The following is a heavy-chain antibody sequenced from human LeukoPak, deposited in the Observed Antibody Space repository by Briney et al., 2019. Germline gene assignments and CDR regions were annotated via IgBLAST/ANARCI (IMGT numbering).Heavy chain of an antibody. J-gene: IGHJ4*02. CDR1: GGSISSSSYY. CDR3: ARQRAIFGVAQY. CDR2: IYYSGST. Sequence: PSETLSLTCTVSGGSISSSSYYWGWIRQPPGKGLEWIGSIYYSGSTYYNPSLKSRVTISVDTSKNQFSLKLSSVTAADTAVYYCARQRAIFGVAQYWGQGTLVTVSS. V-gene: IGHV4-39*01. D-gene: IGHD3-3*01.